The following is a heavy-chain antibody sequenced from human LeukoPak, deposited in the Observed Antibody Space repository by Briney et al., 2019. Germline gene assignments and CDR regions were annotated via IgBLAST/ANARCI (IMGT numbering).Heavy chain of an antibody. CDR3: ARHYDYVWGSYRYTVNWFDP. CDR2: IYYSGST. J-gene: IGHJ5*02. D-gene: IGHD3-16*02. Sequence: SETLSLTCAVYGGSFSGYYWSWIRQPPGKGLEWIGSIYYSGSTYYNPSLKSRVTISVDTSKNQFSLKLSSVTAADAAVYYCARHYDYVWGSYRYTVNWFDPWGQGTLVTVSS. V-gene: IGHV4-34*01. CDR1: GGSFSGYY.